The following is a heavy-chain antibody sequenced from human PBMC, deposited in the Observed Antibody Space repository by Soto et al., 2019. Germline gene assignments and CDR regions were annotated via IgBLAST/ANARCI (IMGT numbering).Heavy chain of an antibody. CDR3: ARVIYDFWSGSRNRAFDY. CDR1: GGSFSGYY. V-gene: IGHV4-34*01. D-gene: IGHD3-3*01. CDR2: INHSGST. Sequence: SETLSLTCAVYGGSFSGYYWSWIRQPPGKGLEWIGEINHSGSTNYNPSLKSRVTISVDTSKNQFSLKLSSVTAADTAVYYCARVIYDFWSGSRNRAFDYWGQGTLVTVSS. J-gene: IGHJ4*02.